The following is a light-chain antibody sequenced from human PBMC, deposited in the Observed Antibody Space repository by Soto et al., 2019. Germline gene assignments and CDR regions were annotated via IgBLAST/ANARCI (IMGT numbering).Light chain of an antibody. V-gene: IGKV1-5*01. J-gene: IGKJ2*03. Sequence: IPMTQSPSTLSASAGDRVTITCRASQSISSWLAWYQQKPGKAPKLLIYDASSLESGAPSRISGSGSGTEFTLTISSLQPDDFATYYCQQYKSYPYSFGQGTKLDIK. CDR2: DAS. CDR1: QSISSW. CDR3: QQYKSYPYS.